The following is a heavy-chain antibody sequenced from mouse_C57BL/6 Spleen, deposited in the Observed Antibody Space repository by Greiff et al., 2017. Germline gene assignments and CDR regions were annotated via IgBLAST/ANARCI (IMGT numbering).Heavy chain of an antibody. J-gene: IGHJ1*03. CDR1: GYTFTSYW. CDR2: IDPSDSET. Sequence: QVQLQQPGAELVRPGSSVKLSCKASGYTFTSYWMHWVKQRPIQGLEWIGNIDPSDSETHYNQKFKDKATLTVDKSSSTAYMQLSSLTSEDSAVYYCARENGSSYWYFDVWGTGTTVTGSS. V-gene: IGHV1-52*01. D-gene: IGHD1-1*01. CDR3: ARENGSSYWYFDV.